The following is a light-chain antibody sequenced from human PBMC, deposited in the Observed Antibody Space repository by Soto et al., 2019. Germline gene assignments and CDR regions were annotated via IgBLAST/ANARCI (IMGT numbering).Light chain of an antibody. V-gene: IGKV3-15*01. CDR3: QQYNNWPPT. CDR2: GFSS. CDR1: QSVSTN. J-gene: IGKJ1*01. Sequence: EIVLAQSAATVPLSPGERATLSCMASQSVSTNLAWYQQKPGQAPRLLIYGFSSTRAAGIPARFSASGSGAEFTLTISSLQSEDFALYYCQQYNNWPPTFGQGTKVDI.